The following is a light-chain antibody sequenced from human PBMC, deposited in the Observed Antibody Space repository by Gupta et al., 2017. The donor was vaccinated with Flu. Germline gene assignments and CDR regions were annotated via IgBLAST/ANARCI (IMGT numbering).Light chain of an antibody. J-gene: IGLJ2*01. CDR1: VSDVGCYNY. Sequence: SITSACTGTVSDVGCYNYFSSYQQHPGKAPKLMIYEVTNRPSGVSNRFSGSKSGNTASLTISGLQAEDEADYYCSSYTSSGTQVFGGGTKLTVL. CDR3: SSYTSSGTQV. V-gene: IGLV2-14*01. CDR2: EVT.